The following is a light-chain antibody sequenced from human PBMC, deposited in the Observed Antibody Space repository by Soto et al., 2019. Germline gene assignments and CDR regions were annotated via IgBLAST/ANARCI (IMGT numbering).Light chain of an antibody. CDR3: QHYNSFPWT. CDR1: QTISSW. CDR2: KAS. Sequence: DIQMTQSPSTLSGSVGDRVTITCRASQTISSWLAWYQQKPGKAPKLLIYKASTLKSEVPSRFSGSGSGTEFTLTISSLQPDDFATYYCQHYNSFPWTFGQGTKVDIK. J-gene: IGKJ1*01. V-gene: IGKV1-5*03.